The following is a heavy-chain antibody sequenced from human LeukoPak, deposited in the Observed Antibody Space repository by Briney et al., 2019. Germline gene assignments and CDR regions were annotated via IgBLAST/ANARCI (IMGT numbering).Heavy chain of an antibody. CDR3: TRVENIGMDV. Sequence: GGSLRLSCAASGFTFSSYEMNWVRQAPGKGLEWLSYISGSGRTIYYADSVRGRFTISRDNAGNSLYLQMKSLRADDTAVYYCTRVENIGMDVWGQGTTVTVSS. CDR1: GFTFSSYE. V-gene: IGHV3-48*03. J-gene: IGHJ6*02. D-gene: IGHD1/OR15-1a*01. CDR2: ISGSGRTI.